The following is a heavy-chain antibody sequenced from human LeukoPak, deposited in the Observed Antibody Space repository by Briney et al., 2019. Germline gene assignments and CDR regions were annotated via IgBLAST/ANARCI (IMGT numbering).Heavy chain of an antibody. CDR2: IKQDGSEK. Sequence: GGSLRLSCAASGFTFSSYWMSWVRQAPGKGLEWVANIKQDGSEKYYVDSVKGRFTISRDNAKNSLYLQMNSLRAEDTAVYYCARAYYDSSGYLPDYFDYWGQGTLVTVSS. V-gene: IGHV3-7*03. CDR1: GFTFSSYW. CDR3: ARAYYDSSGYLPDYFDY. J-gene: IGHJ4*02. D-gene: IGHD3-22*01.